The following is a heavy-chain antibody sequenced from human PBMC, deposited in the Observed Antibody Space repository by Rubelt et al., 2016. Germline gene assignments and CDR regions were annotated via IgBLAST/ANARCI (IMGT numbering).Heavy chain of an antibody. CDR3: ARDYGSGSYYYYYYGMDV. D-gene: IGHD3-10*01. CDR2: YDGSNK. J-gene: IGHJ6*02. Sequence: YDGSNKYYADSVKGRFTISRDNSKNTLYLQMNSLRAEDTAVYYCARDYGSGSYYYYYYGMDVWGQGTTVTVSS. V-gene: IGHV3-30*01.